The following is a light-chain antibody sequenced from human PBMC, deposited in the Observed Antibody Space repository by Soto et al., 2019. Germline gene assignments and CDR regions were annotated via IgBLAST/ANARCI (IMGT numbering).Light chain of an antibody. J-gene: IGLJ1*01. V-gene: IGLV2-18*02. Sequence: QSALTQPPSVSGSPGQSVTISCTGNSSDVGKYDRVSWYQQPPGTAPKLIIYEVTNRPSGVPARFSGSKSGNTASLTISGLQAEDEADYYCSSYISTSRYVFGAGTKVTVL. CDR2: EVT. CDR3: SSYISTSRYV. CDR1: SSDVGKYDR.